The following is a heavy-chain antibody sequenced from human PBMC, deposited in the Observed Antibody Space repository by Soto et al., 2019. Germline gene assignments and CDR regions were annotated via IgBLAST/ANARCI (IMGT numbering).Heavy chain of an antibody. Sequence: SETLSLTCTVSGGSISSYYWSWIRQPPGKGLEWIGYIYYSGSTNYKPSLKSRVTISVDTSKNQFSLKLSSVTAADTAVYYCAGYGDAFDIWGQGTMVTVSS. CDR1: GGSISSYY. J-gene: IGHJ3*02. V-gene: IGHV4-59*01. CDR3: AGYGDAFDI. D-gene: IGHD3-16*01. CDR2: IYYSGST.